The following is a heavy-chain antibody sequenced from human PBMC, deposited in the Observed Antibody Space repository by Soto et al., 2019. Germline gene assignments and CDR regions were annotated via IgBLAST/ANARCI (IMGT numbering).Heavy chain of an antibody. D-gene: IGHD1-26*01. Sequence: QVQLVQSGAEVKKPGSSVKVSCKASGGTFSSYAISWVRQAPGQGLEWRGGIIPIFGTANYAQKFQGRVTITADESTSTAYMELSSLRSEDTAVYYCARDLSNGIVGDSPLDYWGQGTLVTVSS. CDR1: GGTFSSYA. J-gene: IGHJ4*02. CDR2: IIPIFGTA. CDR3: ARDLSNGIVGDSPLDY. V-gene: IGHV1-69*01.